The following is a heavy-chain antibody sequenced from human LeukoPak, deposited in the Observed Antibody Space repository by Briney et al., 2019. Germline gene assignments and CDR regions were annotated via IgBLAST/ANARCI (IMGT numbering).Heavy chain of an antibody. CDR2: ISGSGGST. Sequence: GGSLRLSCAASGFTFSSYAMSWVRQAPGKGLEWVSAISGSGGSTYYADSVKGRFTISRDNSKNTLYLQMNSLRAEDTAVYYCAKDLYGSGSYSNYYFDYWGQGTLVTVSS. CDR3: AKDLYGSGSYSNYYFDY. CDR1: GFTFSSYA. D-gene: IGHD3-10*01. J-gene: IGHJ4*02. V-gene: IGHV3-23*01.